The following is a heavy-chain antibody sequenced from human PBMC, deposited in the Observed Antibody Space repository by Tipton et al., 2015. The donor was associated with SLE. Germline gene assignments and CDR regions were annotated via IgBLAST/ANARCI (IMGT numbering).Heavy chain of an antibody. CDR3: ARYMGDTLVKSWFDP. CDR1: GYSFTTHW. D-gene: IGHD3-22*01. Sequence: QLVQSGAEVRKPGESLQISCKASGYSFTTHWIGWVRQMPGKGLEWMGIIYPSDSNTIYSPSFQGQVTIPADKSIRTAYLQWSSLKASDTGMYYCARYMGDTLVKSWFDPWGQGTLVTVSS. CDR2: IYPSDSNT. V-gene: IGHV5-51*03. J-gene: IGHJ5*02.